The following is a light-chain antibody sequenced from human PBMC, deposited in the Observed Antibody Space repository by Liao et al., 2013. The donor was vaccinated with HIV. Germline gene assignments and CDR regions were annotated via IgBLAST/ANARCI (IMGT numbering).Light chain of an antibody. CDR3: QSADSSGTVV. Sequence: SYELTQPPSVSVSPGQTARITCSGDALPKQYAYWYQQKPGQAPVVVIYKDNERPSGIPERFSGSSSGTTVTLTISGVQAEDEADYYCQSADSSGTVVFGGGTKLTVL. J-gene: IGLJ2*01. CDR1: ALPKQY. V-gene: IGLV3-25*03. CDR2: KDN.